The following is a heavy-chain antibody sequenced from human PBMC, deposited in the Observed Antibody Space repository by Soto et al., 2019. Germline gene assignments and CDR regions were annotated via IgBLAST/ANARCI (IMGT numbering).Heavy chain of an antibody. D-gene: IGHD6-19*01. J-gene: IGHJ4*02. CDR1: GGSISSSSYY. Sequence: SETLSLTCTVSGGSISSSSYYWGWIRQPPGKGLEWIGSIYYSGSTYYNPSLKSRVTISVDTSKNQFSLKLSSVTAADTAVYYCASRLGYSSGWYDVGALDYWGQGTLVTVSS. V-gene: IGHV4-39*01. CDR2: IYYSGST. CDR3: ASRLGYSSGWYDVGALDY.